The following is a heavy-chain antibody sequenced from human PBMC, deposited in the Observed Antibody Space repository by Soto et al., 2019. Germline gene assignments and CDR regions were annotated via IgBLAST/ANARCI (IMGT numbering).Heavy chain of an antibody. V-gene: IGHV1-18*01. D-gene: IGHD5-18*01. CDR1: GYSFTSYG. CDR2: VNIYEGST. CDR3: ARERGGYAYGDY. J-gene: IGHJ4*02. Sequence: QVQLVQSGAEVRKPGASVKVSCKASGYSFTSYGITWVRQAPGQGLEWMGWVNIYEGSTNYAQKFQGRVTMTTDSSTSTVYLEVRSLRSDDTAMYYCARERGGYAYGDYWGQGTLDTVSS.